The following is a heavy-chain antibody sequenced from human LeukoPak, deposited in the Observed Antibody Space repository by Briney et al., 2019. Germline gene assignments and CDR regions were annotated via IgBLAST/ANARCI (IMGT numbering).Heavy chain of an antibody. D-gene: IGHD4-17*01. CDR2: ISHDGSNK. J-gene: IGHJ4*02. Sequence: PGGSLRLSCAASGFTFSSYAMHWVRQAPGKGLEWVAVISHDGSNKYYADSVKGRFTISRDNSKNTLYLQMNSLRAEDTAVYYCAKVQYGDYELDYWGQGTLVTVSP. CDR1: GFTFSSYA. V-gene: IGHV3-30-3*01. CDR3: AKVQYGDYELDY.